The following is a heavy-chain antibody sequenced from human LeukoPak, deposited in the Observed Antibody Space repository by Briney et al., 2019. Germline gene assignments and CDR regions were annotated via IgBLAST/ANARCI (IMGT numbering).Heavy chain of an antibody. CDR3: AREGVTFDY. CDR2: ISSASTTI. Sequence: GGSLRLSCAASGFTFSSYAMSWVRQAPGKGLEWVSYISSASTTIKYADSVRGRFTISRDNGKDSLFLHMNSLRAEDTAVYYCAREGVTFDYWGQGTLVTVSS. J-gene: IGHJ4*02. D-gene: IGHD3-16*01. CDR1: GFTFSSYA. V-gene: IGHV3-48*01.